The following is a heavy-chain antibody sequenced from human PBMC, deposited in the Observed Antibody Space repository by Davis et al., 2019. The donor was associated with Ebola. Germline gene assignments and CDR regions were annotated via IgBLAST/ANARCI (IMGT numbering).Heavy chain of an antibody. D-gene: IGHD1-26*01. CDR2: ISGSGGST. V-gene: IGHV3-23*01. CDR1: GFTFSSYA. Sequence: GESLKISCAASGFTFSSYAMSWVRQAPGKGLEWVSAISGSGGSTYYADSVKGRFTISRDNSKNTLYLQMNSLRAEDTAVYYCAKGAQWEPVYFDYWGQGTLVTVPS. J-gene: IGHJ4*02. CDR3: AKGAQWEPVYFDY.